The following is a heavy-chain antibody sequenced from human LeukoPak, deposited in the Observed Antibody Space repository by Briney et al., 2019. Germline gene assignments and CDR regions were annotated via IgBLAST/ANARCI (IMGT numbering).Heavy chain of an antibody. V-gene: IGHV1-18*01. CDR2: ISTYNGDT. D-gene: IGHD5-12*01. J-gene: IGHJ3*02. Sequence: ASVKVSCKASGYTFPNYGISWVRQAPGQGLEWMGWISTYNGDTNYAQKLQGRVTMTTDTSTNTAYMELRSLRSDDTAVYYCARGGSGYDTDLDDAFDIWGQGTMVTVSP. CDR3: ARGGSGYDTDLDDAFDI. CDR1: GYTFPNYG.